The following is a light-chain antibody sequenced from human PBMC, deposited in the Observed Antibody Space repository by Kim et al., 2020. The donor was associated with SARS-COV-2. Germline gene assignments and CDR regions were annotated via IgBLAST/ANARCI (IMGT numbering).Light chain of an antibody. J-gene: IGKJ4*01. V-gene: IGKV3-20*01. Sequence: EIVLTQSPGTLSLSPGERATLSCRASQSISSGSLAWYQQKPGQAPRLLIYAASSRATDIPDRISGSGSGTDFTLTINRLEPEDFAVYYCQQYGNSPPLTFGGVTKVDIK. CDR2: AAS. CDR3: QQYGNSPPLT. CDR1: QSISSGS.